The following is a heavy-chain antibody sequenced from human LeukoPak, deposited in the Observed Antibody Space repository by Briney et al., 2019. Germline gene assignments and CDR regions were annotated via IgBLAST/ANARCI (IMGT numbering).Heavy chain of an antibody. J-gene: IGHJ4*02. CDR2: ISSSSTNI. CDR1: RFTFSSHS. Sequence: PGGSLRLSCVASRFTFSSHSMNWVRQAPGKGLEWVSFISSSSTNIYYADSVKGRFTISRDNAKNSLYLQMNSLRAEDTAVYYCARAPATNEWRCMDYWGQGTLVTVSS. CDR3: ARAPATNEWRCMDY. D-gene: IGHD2-8*02. V-gene: IGHV3-21*01.